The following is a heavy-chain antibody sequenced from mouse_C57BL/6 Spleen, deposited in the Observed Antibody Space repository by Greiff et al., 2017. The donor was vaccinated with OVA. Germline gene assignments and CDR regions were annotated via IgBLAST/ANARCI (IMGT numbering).Heavy chain of an antibody. V-gene: IGHV1-69*01. CDR1: GYTFPSYW. J-gene: IGHJ2*01. CDR3: ARSIYGSRRYCDY. Sequence: QVQLQQPGAELVLPGASVKLSCKASGYTFPSYWMHWVQQRPGPGLEWIGEIDPSDSYPTYNQQFKGKSTLTVDKSSSTAYMQRSSLTSEDSAVYYSARSIYGSRRYCDYWGQGTTLTVSA. CDR2: IDPSDSYP. D-gene: IGHD1-1*01.